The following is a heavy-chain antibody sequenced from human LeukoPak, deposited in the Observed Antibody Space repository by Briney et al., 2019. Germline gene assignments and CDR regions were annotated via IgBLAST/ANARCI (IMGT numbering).Heavy chain of an antibody. CDR3: AKEGRGWYYLDY. Sequence: PGGSLRLSCAASGFRFSSYDIHWVRQAPGKGLEWVTFIESDGTKEYYADSVKGRFTISRDNSKNTVYVQMNTLRAEDTAVYYCAKEGRGWYYLDYWGRGTVVTVSS. V-gene: IGHV3-30*02. CDR1: GFRFSSYD. CDR2: IESDGTKE. D-gene: IGHD6-19*01. J-gene: IGHJ4*02.